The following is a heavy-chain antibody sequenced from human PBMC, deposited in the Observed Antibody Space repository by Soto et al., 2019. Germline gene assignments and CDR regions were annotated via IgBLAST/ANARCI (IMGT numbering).Heavy chain of an antibody. J-gene: IGHJ6*02. CDR2: INPSGGST. CDR3: ARVPQGVVRGAGYYYYDMDV. V-gene: IGHV1-46*01. CDR1: GYTFTSYY. Sequence: GASVKVSCKASGYTFTSYYMHWVRQAPGQGLEWMGIINPSGGSTSYAQKFQGRVTMTRDTSTSTVYMELNSLRAEDTAVYYCARVPQGVVRGAGYYYYDMDVWGQGTTVTVSS. D-gene: IGHD3-10*01.